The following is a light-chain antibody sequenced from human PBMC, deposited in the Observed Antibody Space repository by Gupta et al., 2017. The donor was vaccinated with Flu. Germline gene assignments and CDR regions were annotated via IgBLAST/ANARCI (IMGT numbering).Light chain of an antibody. CDR3: MQALQTHPRT. CDR1: QSLLHSNGYNS. CDR2: LGS. V-gene: IGKV2-28*01. Sequence: DIVMTQSPLSLPVTPGEPASISCRSSQSLLHSNGYNSLDWYLQKPGQAPQLLIYLGSNRASGVPDRFSGSGSGTDFTLKISRVEAEDVGVYYCMQALQTHPRTFGQGTKVEIK. J-gene: IGKJ1*01.